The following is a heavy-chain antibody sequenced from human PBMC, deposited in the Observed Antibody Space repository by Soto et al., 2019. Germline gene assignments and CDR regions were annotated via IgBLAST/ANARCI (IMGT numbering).Heavy chain of an antibody. V-gene: IGHV4-31*03. Sequence: QVQLQESGPGLVKPSQTLSLTCTVSGGSISSGGYYWSWIRQHPGKGLEWIGYIYYSGSTYYNPSLKSRVTISVDTSKNQFSLKLSSVTAADTAVYYCARDTGYCSCGSCYYFDYWGQGTLVTVSS. CDR1: GGSISSGGYY. J-gene: IGHJ4*02. CDR2: IYYSGST. CDR3: ARDTGYCSCGSCYYFDY. D-gene: IGHD2-15*01.